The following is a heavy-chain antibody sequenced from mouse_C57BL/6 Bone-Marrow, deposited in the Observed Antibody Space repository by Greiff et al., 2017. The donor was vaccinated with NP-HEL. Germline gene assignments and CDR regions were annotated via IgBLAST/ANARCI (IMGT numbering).Heavy chain of an antibody. Sequence: EVQGVESGGGLVKPGGSLKLSCAASGFTFSDYGMHWVRQAPGKGLEWVGYISSGSSTTYYEDKVKGRATITRDNANTTLIMQMTSLSSEYTAIYYCARGCRGLYYYAMDYGGQGTSVTVSS. V-gene: IGHV5-17*01. D-gene: IGHD3-3*01. CDR2: ISSGSSTT. CDR3: ARGCRGLYYYAMDY. CDR1: GFTFSDYG. J-gene: IGHJ4*01.